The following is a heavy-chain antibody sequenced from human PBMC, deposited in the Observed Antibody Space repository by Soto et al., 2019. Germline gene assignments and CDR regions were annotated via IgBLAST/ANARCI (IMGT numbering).Heavy chain of an antibody. J-gene: IGHJ5*02. D-gene: IGHD3-10*01. CDR3: ARASEYYYGSGNTNWFDP. Sequence: SETLSLTCTVSGGSISSGGYYWSWIRQHPGKGLEWIGYIYYSGSTYYNPSLKSRVTISVDTSKNQFSLKLSSVTAADTAVYYCARASEYYYGSGNTNWFDPWGQGTLVTVSS. CDR1: GGSISSGGYY. V-gene: IGHV4-31*03. CDR2: IYYSGST.